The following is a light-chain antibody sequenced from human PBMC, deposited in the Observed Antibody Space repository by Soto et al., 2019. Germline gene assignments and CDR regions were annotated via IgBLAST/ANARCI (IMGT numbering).Light chain of an antibody. CDR2: DAS. V-gene: IGKV3-11*01. J-gene: IGKJ5*01. Sequence: LRLALASRGLTPGERATRSCRASQSVSSYLAWYQQKPGQAPRLLIYDASNRATGIPARFSGSGSGTDFTLTISSVEPEDFAAYFCQQRSNWAITFGQGTRLEIK. CDR1: QSVSSY. CDR3: QQRSNWAIT.